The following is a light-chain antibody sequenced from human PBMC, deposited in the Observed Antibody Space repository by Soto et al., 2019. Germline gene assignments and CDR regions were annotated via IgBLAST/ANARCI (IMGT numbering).Light chain of an antibody. J-gene: IGKJ1*01. V-gene: IGKV3-11*01. CDR2: DAS. CDR3: QQRSNWPPWT. CDR1: QSVSSY. Sequence: EIVLKKSPATLSLYPGERATLSCRASQSVSSYLAWYQQKPGQAPRLLIYDASNRATGIPARFSGSGSGTDFTLTISSLEPEDFAVYYCQQRSNWPPWTFGQGTKVDIK.